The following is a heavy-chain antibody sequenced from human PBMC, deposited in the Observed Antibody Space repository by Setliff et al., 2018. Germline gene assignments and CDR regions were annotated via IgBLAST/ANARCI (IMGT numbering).Heavy chain of an antibody. Sequence: ASVQVSCKSYGYTFNTHGISWVRQAPGQRPEWMGWISRYNGKTRSIERFQGRLTLTIDTSTNTVFMELRNLRPDDTAIYYCARDGGGYCATTSCFHFDYWGQGTQVTVSS. V-gene: IGHV1-18*01. CDR3: ARDGGGYCATTSCFHFDY. J-gene: IGHJ4*02. CDR1: GYTFNTHG. CDR2: ISRYNGKT. D-gene: IGHD2-15*01.